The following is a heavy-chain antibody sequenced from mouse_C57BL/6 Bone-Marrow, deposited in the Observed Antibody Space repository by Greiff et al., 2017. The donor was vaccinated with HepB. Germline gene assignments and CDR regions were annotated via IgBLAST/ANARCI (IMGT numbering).Heavy chain of an antibody. J-gene: IGHJ1*03. CDR2: IRSKSNNYAT. D-gene: IGHD1-1*01. Sequence: DVQLQESGGGLVQPKGSLKLSCAASGFSFNTYAMNWVRQAPGKGLEWVARIRSKSNNYATYYADSVKDRFTISRDDSESMLYLQMNNLKTEDTAMYYCVRHGTYWTVVATDWYFDVWGTGTTVTVSS. CDR3: VRHGTYWTVVATDWYFDV. CDR1: GFSFNTYA. V-gene: IGHV10-1*01.